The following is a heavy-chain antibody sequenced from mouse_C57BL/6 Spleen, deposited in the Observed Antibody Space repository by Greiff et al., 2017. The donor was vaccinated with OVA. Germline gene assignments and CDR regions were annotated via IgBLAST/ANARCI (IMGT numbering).Heavy chain of an antibody. V-gene: IGHV1-50*01. CDR1: GYTFTSYW. J-gene: IGHJ3*01. CDR3: ARSRGNYGFAY. CDR2: IDPSDSYT. Sequence: VQLQQPGAELVKPGASVKLSCKASGYTFTSYWMQWVKQRPGQGLEWIGEIDPSDSYTNYNQKFKGKATLTVDTSSSTAYMQLSSLTSEDSAVYYCARSRGNYGFAYWGQGTLVTVSA. D-gene: IGHD2-1*01.